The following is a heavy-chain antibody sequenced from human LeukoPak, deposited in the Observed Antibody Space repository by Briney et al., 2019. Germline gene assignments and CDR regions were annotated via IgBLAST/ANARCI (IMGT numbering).Heavy chain of an antibody. V-gene: IGHV3-11*05. CDR1: GFTFSAYY. CDR3: AREDFFTPHS. D-gene: IGHD3/OR15-3a*01. J-gene: IGHJ4*02. CDR2: FSSIGYSYDHT. Sequence: PGGSLRLSCAASGFTFSAYYMTWIRQAPGKGLEWASSIGFSSIGYSYDHTKYADSVKGRFTISRDNAKNSLYLQIDSLRAEDTAVYFCAREDFFTPHSWGQGTLVTVSS.